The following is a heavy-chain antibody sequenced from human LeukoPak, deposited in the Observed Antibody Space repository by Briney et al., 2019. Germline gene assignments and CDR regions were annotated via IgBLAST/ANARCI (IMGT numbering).Heavy chain of an antibody. CDR1: GGSFSGYY. J-gene: IGHJ5*02. CDR3: ARGRKYCSSTSCYGFDP. D-gene: IGHD2-2*01. CDR2: INHSGST. V-gene: IGHV4-34*01. Sequence: SETLSLTCAVYGGSFSGYYWSLIRQPPGKGLEWIGEINHSGSTNYNPSLKSRVTISVDTSKNQFSLKLSSVTAADTAVYYCARGRKYCSSTSCYGFDPWGQGTLVTVSS.